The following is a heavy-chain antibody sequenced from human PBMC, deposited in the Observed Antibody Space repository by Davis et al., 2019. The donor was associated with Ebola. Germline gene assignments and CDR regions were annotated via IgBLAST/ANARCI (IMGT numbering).Heavy chain of an antibody. D-gene: IGHD3-9*01. CDR1: GYSFSDYY. V-gene: IGHV1-69-2*01. CDR3: ATLDILTAYVSYAMDV. Sequence: ASVKVSCKGSGYSFSDYYMHWVQGAPGKGLEWVGLVDPKAGRTVYAEKFQDRVTITADKSTDTVYMELSSLRYEDTAVYYCATLDILTAYVSYAMDVWGQGTTVTVS. J-gene: IGHJ6*02. CDR2: VDPKAGRT.